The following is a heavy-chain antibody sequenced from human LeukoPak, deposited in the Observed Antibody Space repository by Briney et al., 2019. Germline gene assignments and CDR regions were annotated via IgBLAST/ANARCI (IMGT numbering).Heavy chain of an antibody. V-gene: IGHV4-59*04. D-gene: IGHD6-13*01. CDR3: AIKQQLVLPV. CDR1: GGSISTYY. CDR2: IYHSGST. Sequence: PSETLSLTCTVSGGSISTYYWSWIRQPPGKGLEWIGSIYHSGSTYYNPSLKSRVTISVDTSKNQFSLKLSSVTAADTAVYYCAIKQQLVLPVWGQGTLVTVPS. J-gene: IGHJ4*02.